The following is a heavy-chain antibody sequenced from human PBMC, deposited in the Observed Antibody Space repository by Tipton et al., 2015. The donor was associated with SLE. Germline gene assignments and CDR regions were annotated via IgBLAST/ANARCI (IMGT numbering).Heavy chain of an antibody. J-gene: IGHJ3*02. CDR2: VYYSGST. CDR1: GGSINNYY. Sequence: TLSLTCSVSGGSINNYYWSWIRQPPGKGLVWIGYVYYSGSTNYNPSLKSRVTMSVDMSTNQFFLELSSVTAADTAVYYCARDCSSTSCYPYAFDIWGHGATVTVSS. V-gene: IGHV4-59*01. CDR3: ARDCSSTSCYPYAFDI. D-gene: IGHD2-2*01.